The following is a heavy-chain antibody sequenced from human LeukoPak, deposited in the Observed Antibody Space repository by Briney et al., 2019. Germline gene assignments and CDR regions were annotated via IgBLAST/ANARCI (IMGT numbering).Heavy chain of an antibody. CDR1: GGTFSSYA. CDR3: ASQPYYFDSSGYYDY. Sequence: ASVKVSCKASGGTFSSYAISWVRQAPGQGLEWMGWINPNTGGTNYAQKFQGRVTMTRDTSISTTYIELSRLRSDDTAVYYCASQPYYFDSSGYYDYWGQGTLVTVSS. J-gene: IGHJ4*02. CDR2: INPNTGGT. D-gene: IGHD3-22*01. V-gene: IGHV1-2*02.